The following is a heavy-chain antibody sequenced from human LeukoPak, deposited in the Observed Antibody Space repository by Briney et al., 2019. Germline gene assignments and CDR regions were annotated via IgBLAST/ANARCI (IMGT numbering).Heavy chain of an antibody. CDR3: AKDGYALLWFGELYSSWFDP. J-gene: IGHJ5*02. CDR2: IRYDGSNK. V-gene: IGHV3-30*02. CDR1: GFTFSSYG. Sequence: PGGSLRLSCAASGFTFSSYGMHWVRQAPGKGLEWVAFIRYDGSNKYYADSVKGRFTIPRDNSKNTLYLQMNSLRAEDTAVYYCAKDGYALLWFGELYSSWFDPWGQGTLVTVSS. D-gene: IGHD3-10*01.